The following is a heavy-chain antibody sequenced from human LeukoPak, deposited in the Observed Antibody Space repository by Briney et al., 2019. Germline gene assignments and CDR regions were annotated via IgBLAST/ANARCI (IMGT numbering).Heavy chain of an antibody. V-gene: IGHV3-23*01. CDR1: GFTFKNYG. Sequence: GGSLRLSCAASGFTFKNYGMSWVRQAPGKGLEWVSDISGTGANTYYADSVKGRFTISRDNSKNTLYLQMNSLRAEDTAVYYCAKAFSGWYRWDYWGQGTLVTVSS. J-gene: IGHJ4*02. CDR2: ISGTGANT. D-gene: IGHD6-19*01. CDR3: AKAFSGWYRWDY.